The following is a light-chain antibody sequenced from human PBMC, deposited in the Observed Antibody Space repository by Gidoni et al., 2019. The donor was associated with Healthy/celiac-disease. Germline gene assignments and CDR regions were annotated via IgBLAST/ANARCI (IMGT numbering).Light chain of an antibody. J-gene: IGLJ1*01. CDR1: SSNIGSNT. CDR2: SNN. V-gene: IGLV1-44*01. Sequence: QSVLPQPPSASGTPGQRVTISCSGSSSNIGSNTVNWYQPLPGTAPKLLIYSNNQRPSGVPDRFSGSKSGTSASLAISGLQSEDEADYYCAAWDDSLNSYVFGTGTKVTVL. CDR3: AAWDDSLNSYV.